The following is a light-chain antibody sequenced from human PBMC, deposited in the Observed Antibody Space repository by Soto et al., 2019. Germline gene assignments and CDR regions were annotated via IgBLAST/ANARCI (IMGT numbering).Light chain of an antibody. CDR1: SSNIGNNY. CDR2: DNN. J-gene: IGLJ1*01. Sequence: QSVLTQPPSVSAAPGQKVTISCSGSSSNIGNNYVSWYQQLPGTAPKLLIYDNNKRPSGIPDRFSGSKSGTSATLGITGLQTGDEADYYCCSYAGSYLFGTGTKLTVL. CDR3: CSYAGSYL. V-gene: IGLV1-51*01.